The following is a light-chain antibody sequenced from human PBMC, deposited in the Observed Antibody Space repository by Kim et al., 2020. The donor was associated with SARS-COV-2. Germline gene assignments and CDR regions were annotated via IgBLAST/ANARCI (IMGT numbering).Light chain of an antibody. V-gene: IGLV1-40*01. J-gene: IGLJ2*01. CDR2: GNS. CDR3: QSYDSSLSAYVV. Sequence: QSVLTQPPSVSGAPWQRVTISCTGSSSNIGAGYDVHWYQQLPGTAPKLLIYGNSNRPSGVPDRFSGSKSGTSASLAITGLQAEDEADYYCQSYDSSLSAYVVFGGGTQLTVL. CDR1: SSNIGAGYD.